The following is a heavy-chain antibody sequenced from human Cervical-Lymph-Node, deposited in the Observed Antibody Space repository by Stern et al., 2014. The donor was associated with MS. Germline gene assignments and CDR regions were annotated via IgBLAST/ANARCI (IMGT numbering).Heavy chain of an antibody. CDR1: GGSISGYF. V-gene: IGHV4-59*01. Sequence: VQLVESGPRLVKTSETLSLTCTVSGGSISGYFWSWIRQPPGKGLEWIAYIYYSGDTDYNPSLKSRVTISVDTSKKQFSLRLSSVTAVDTAVYYCARGPGGHSSFDPWGQGTLVTVSS. J-gene: IGHJ5*02. CDR2: IYYSGDT. CDR3: ARGPGGHSSFDP.